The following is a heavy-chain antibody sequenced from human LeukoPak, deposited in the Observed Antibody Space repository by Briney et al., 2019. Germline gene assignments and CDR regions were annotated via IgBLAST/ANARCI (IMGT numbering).Heavy chain of an antibody. D-gene: IGHD3-3*01. CDR1: GGSFSGYY. CDR3: ARGQAGGGNYDFWSGYFFSHRINYYYYYMDV. Sequence: SETLSLTCAVYGGSFSGYYWSWIRQPPGKGLEWIGEINHSGSTNYNPSLKSRVTISVDTSKNQFSLKLSSVTAADTAVYYCARGQAGGGNYDFWSGYFFSHRINYYYYYMDVWGKGTTVTVSS. CDR2: INHSGST. V-gene: IGHV4-34*01. J-gene: IGHJ6*03.